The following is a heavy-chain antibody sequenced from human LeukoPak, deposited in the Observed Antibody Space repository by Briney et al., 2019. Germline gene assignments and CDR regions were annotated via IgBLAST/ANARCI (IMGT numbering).Heavy chain of an antibody. Sequence: TGGSLRLSCAASGFTFSSYEMNWVRQAPGKGLEWVSYISSSGSTIYYADSVKGRFTISRDNAKNSLYLQMNSLRAEDTAVYYCARELKTSGFDPWGQGTLVTVSS. V-gene: IGHV3-48*03. CDR2: ISSSGSTI. CDR3: ARELKTSGFDP. D-gene: IGHD6-19*01. CDR1: GFTFSSYE. J-gene: IGHJ5*02.